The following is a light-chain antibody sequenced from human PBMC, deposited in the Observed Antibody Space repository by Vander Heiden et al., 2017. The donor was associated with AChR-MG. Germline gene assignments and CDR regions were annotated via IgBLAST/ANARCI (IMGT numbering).Light chain of an antibody. CDR1: QSISTY. J-gene: IGKJ4*01. CDR2: AAS. V-gene: IGKV3-11*01. CDR3: QQRSNWLT. Sequence: EIVLTQSPATLSLYPGERATLSCRASQSISTYLARYQQKPRQAPTLLISAASKRATGIPARCSGSGSGTDFTLTISSLEPEDFALYYCQQRSNWLTFGGGTKVEIK.